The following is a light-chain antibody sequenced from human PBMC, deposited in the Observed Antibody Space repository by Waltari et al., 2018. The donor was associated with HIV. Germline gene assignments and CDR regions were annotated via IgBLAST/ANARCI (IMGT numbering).Light chain of an antibody. CDR3: AAWDDSLSGWV. CDR1: SSTIGSNY. V-gene: IGLV1-47*01. J-gene: IGLJ3*02. Sequence: QSVLTQPPSASGTPGQRVTTSCSGSSSTIGSNYVSWYQPLPGTTPNLPNYRNNQRPSGVPDRFSGSQSGTSASLAISGLRSEDEADYYCAAWDDSLSGWVFGGGTKLTVL. CDR2: RNN.